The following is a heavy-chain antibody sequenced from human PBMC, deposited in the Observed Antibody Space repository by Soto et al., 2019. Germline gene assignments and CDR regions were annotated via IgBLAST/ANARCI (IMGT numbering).Heavy chain of an antibody. D-gene: IGHD6-13*01. CDR2: INPSGGST. Sequence: ASVKLSCKESGYTLTSYYMHWVRQAPGQGLEWMGIINPSGGSTSYAQKFQGRVTITADKSTSTAYMELSSLRSEDTAVYYCAVMGYIAAAVPGGLDVWGQGTTVTVSS. J-gene: IGHJ6*02. V-gene: IGHV1-46*01. CDR3: AVMGYIAAAVPGGLDV. CDR1: GYTLTSYY.